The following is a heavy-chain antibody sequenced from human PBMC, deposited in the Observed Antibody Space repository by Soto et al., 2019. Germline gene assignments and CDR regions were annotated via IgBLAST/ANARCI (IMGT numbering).Heavy chain of an antibody. Sequence: GGSLRLSCAASGFTVSSNYMSWVRQAPGKGLEWVSVIYSGGSTYYADSVKGRFTISRDNSKNTLYLQMNSLRAEDTAVYYCARHLGKLYSEYWGQGTLVTVSS. D-gene: IGHD1-26*01. V-gene: IGHV3-66*04. CDR1: GFTVSSNY. J-gene: IGHJ4*02. CDR2: IYSGGST. CDR3: ARHLGKLYSEY.